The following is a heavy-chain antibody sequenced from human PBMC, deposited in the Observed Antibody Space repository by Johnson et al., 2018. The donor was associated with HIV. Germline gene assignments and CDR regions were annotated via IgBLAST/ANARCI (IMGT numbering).Heavy chain of an antibody. CDR3: ARDGGYCSSTSCFRHWASAFDI. CDR2: IYSGGTT. Sequence: VQLVESGGGLVKPGGSLRLSCAASGFTFSDYYMSWVSQAPGKGLECISVIYSGGTTYYADSVKGRFTISRDNSKNTLYLQMNSLRAEDTAVYYCARDGGYCSSTSCFRHWASAFDIWGQGTMVTVSS. CDR1: GFTFSDYY. D-gene: IGHD2-2*01. J-gene: IGHJ3*02. V-gene: IGHV3-66*02.